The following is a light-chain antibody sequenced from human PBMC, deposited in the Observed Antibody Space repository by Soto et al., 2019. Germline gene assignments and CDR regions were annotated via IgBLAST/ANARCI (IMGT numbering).Light chain of an antibody. J-gene: IGKJ1*01. CDR2: GAS. Sequence: EIVMTQSPATLSVSPGERATLSCRASQSVSSNLAWYQQKPGQAPRLLIYGASTRATGIPARFSGSGSGTAFTLTISSLQSEDFAVYYCQQYNNWPPKKFGQGTKVEIK. CDR1: QSVSSN. V-gene: IGKV3-15*01. CDR3: QQYNNWPPKK.